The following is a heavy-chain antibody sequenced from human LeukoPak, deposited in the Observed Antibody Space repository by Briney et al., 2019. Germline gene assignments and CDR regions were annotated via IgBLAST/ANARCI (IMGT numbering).Heavy chain of an antibody. CDR3: ARGDYDFWSGYYTQPPSYNWFDP. CDR2: FDPEDGET. Sequence: GASVKVSCKVSGYTLTELSMHWVRQAPGKGLEWMGGFDPEDGETIYAQKFQGRVTITRNTSISTAYMELSSLRSEDTAVYYCARGDYDFWSGYYTQPPSYNWFDPWGQGTLVTGSS. CDR1: GYTLTELS. D-gene: IGHD3-3*01. J-gene: IGHJ5*02. V-gene: IGHV1-24*01.